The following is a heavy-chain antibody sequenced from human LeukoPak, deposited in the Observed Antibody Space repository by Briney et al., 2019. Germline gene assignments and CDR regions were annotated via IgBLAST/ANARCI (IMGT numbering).Heavy chain of an antibody. Sequence: SEALSLTCTVSGDSISNTLYFWGWIRQPPGKGLEWIATVYYNGKTYYNPSLQSRLTTSVDTSKNQFSLKLSSVTAADTAVYYCARSAGTTRGFDYWGQGTLVTVSS. J-gene: IGHJ4*02. D-gene: IGHD1-1*01. CDR3: ARSAGTTRGFDY. V-gene: IGHV4-39*01. CDR2: VYYNGKT. CDR1: GDSISNTLYF.